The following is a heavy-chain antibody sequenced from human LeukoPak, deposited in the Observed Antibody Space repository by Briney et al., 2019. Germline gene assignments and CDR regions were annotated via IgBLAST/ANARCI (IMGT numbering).Heavy chain of an antibody. J-gene: IGHJ4*02. V-gene: IGHV4-30-2*01. CDR1: GGSISSGGYS. CDR3: ARFYASGSSFDY. CDR2: IFHSGST. Sequence: SQTLSLTCAVSGGSISSGGYSWSWIRQPPGEGLEWIGYIFHSGSTYYNPSLKSRVTISVDRSKNQFSLKLSSVTAADTGVYYCARFYASGSSFDYWGQGTLVTVSA. D-gene: IGHD3-10*01.